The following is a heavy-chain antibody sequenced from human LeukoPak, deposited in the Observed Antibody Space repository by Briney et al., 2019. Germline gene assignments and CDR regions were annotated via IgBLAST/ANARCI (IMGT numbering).Heavy chain of an antibody. Sequence: ASVKVSCKASGGTFSSYAISWVRQAPGQGLEWMGGIIPIFGTANYAQKFQGRVTITADESTSTAYMELSSLRSEDTAVYYCARGRIYDFWSGYQNWFDPWGQGTLVTVSS. D-gene: IGHD3-3*01. J-gene: IGHJ5*02. V-gene: IGHV1-69*13. CDR2: IIPIFGTA. CDR1: GGTFSSYA. CDR3: ARGRIYDFWSGYQNWFDP.